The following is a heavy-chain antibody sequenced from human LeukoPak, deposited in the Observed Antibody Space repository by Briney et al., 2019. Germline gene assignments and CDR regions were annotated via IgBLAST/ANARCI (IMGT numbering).Heavy chain of an antibody. CDR2: IHTSGNT. CDR3: AREGSMTARPFVSIDY. D-gene: IGHD6-6*01. Sequence: SSETLSLTCTVSGGSISTYYWSWIRQPAGKGLEWIGRIHTSGNTDYNPSLKSRVTMSVDTSKNQFSLKLSSVTAADTAVYYCAREGSMTARPFVSIDYWGQGTLVTISS. J-gene: IGHJ4*02. CDR1: GGSISTYY. V-gene: IGHV4-4*07.